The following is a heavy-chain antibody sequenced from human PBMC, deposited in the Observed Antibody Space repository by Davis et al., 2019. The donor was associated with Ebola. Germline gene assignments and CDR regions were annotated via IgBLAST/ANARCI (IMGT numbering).Heavy chain of an antibody. J-gene: IGHJ4*02. Sequence: ASVKVSCKASGFTFTSYGITWVRQAPGQGLEWMGWISPYNGNTNYVEKFRGRVTVTTDTSTSTAYMELRSLRSDDTAVYYCAREYSGYNYFDYWGQGTLVTVSS. D-gene: IGHD5-12*01. CDR3: AREYSGYNYFDY. CDR2: ISPYNGNT. CDR1: GFTFTSYG. V-gene: IGHV1-18*01.